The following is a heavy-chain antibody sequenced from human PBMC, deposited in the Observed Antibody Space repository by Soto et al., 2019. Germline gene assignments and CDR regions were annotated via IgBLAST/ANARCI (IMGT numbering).Heavy chain of an antibody. CDR1: GGSISSYY. D-gene: IGHD6-19*01. J-gene: IGHJ3*02. CDR2: IYYSGST. V-gene: IGHV4-59*01. CDR3: ARQQWLVLNAFDI. Sequence: PSATLSLTCTVSGGSISSYYSSWIRPPPGKGLEWIGYIYYSGSTNYNPSLKSRVTISVDTSKNQFSLKLSSVTAADTAVYYCARQQWLVLNAFDIWGQGTMVT.